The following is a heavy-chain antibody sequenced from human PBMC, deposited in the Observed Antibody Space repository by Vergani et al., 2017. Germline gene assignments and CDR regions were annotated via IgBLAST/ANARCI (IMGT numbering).Heavy chain of an antibody. CDR2: ISGSGGNT. J-gene: IGHJ5*02. CDR1: GFAFSRYA. CDR3: AKSAYCSSTSCYTRWFDP. Sequence: EVQLLESGGRLVQPGGSLRLSCVASGFAFSRYAMSWVRQAPGKGLEWVSAISGSGGNTFYTDSVKGRFTISRDNSKNTLYLQMNSLRAEDTAVYYCAKSAYCSSTSCYTRWFDPWGQGTLVTVSS. V-gene: IGHV3-23*01. D-gene: IGHD2-2*02.